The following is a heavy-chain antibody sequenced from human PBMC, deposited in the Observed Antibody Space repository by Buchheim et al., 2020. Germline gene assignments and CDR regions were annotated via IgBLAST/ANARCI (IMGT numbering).Heavy chain of an antibody. V-gene: IGHV3-15*01. CDR3: TTHVGILNVFDY. J-gene: IGHJ4*02. D-gene: IGHD1-1*01. CDR1: GFTFSNAW. Sequence: EVQLVESGGGLVKPGGSLRLSCAASGFTFSNAWMSWVRQAPGKGLEWVGRIKSKTDAGTTYYTAPVKGRFTISRDDSKNTLYMQMNSLETEDTAVYYCTTHVGILNVFDYWGQGTL. CDR2: IKSKTDAGTT.